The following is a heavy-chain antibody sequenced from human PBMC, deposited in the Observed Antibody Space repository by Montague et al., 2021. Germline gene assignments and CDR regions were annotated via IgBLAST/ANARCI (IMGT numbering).Heavy chain of an antibody. D-gene: IGHD3-22*01. J-gene: IGHJ5*02. V-gene: IGHV3-30-3*01. CDR2: ISHDGSNK. CDR3: ARWRVYYDSSGYAA. Sequence: YLSLSFSASGFPFSTFPMHWVRQAPGKGLEWVALISHDGSNKYYADSVRGRFTVSRDNSKNTLYLQTSSLRADDTAVYYCARWRVYYDSSGYAAWGRGTLVTVSS. CDR1: GFPFSTFP.